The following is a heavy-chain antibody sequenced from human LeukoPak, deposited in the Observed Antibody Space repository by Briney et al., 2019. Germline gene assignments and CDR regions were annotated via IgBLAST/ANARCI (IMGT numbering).Heavy chain of an antibody. CDR1: GFTVSSNY. J-gene: IGHJ4*02. Sequence: GSLRLSCAASGFTVSSNYMSWVRQAPGKGLEWVSVIYSGGSTYYADSVKGRFTISRDNSKNTLYLQMNSLRAEDTAVYYCARDLMGEFPFDYWGQGTLVTVSS. CDR2: IYSGGST. CDR3: ARDLMGEFPFDY. V-gene: IGHV3-66*01. D-gene: IGHD3-16*01.